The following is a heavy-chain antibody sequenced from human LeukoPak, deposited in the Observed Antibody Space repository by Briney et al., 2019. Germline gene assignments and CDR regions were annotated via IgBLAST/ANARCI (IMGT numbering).Heavy chain of an antibody. D-gene: IGHD3-22*01. CDR1: GFTFSSYA. V-gene: IGHV3-23*01. J-gene: IGHJ4*02. Sequence: QSGGSLRLSCAASGFTFSSYAMSWVRQAPGKGLEWVSAISGSGGSTYYADSVKGRFTISRDNSKNTLYLQMNSLRAEDTAVYYCAKDQGYYDSGAFDYWGQGTLVTVSS. CDR3: AKDQGYYDSGAFDY. CDR2: ISGSGGST.